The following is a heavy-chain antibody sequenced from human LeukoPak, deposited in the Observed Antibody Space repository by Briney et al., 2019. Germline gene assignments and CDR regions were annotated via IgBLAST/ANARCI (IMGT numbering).Heavy chain of an antibody. J-gene: IGHJ5*02. Sequence: PSETLSLTCTVSGGSISSYYRSWIRQPPGKGLEWIGYIYYSGSTNYNSSLKSRVTISVDTSKNQFSLKLSSVTAADTAVYYCARGTHYDILTGLIPTGGWFDPWGQGTLVTVSS. CDR2: IYYSGST. D-gene: IGHD3-9*01. CDR3: ARGTHYDILTGLIPTGGWFDP. V-gene: IGHV4-59*01. CDR1: GGSISSYY.